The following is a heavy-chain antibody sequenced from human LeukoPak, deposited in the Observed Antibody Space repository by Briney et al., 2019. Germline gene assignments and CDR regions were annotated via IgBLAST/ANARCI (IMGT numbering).Heavy chain of an antibody. Sequence: ASVKVSCKASGYTFTGYYMHWVRQAPGQGLEWMGWINPNSGGTNYAQKFQGRVTMTRDTSISTAYMELSRLRSDDTAVYYRARDDSNYYYGMDVWGQGTTVTVSS. D-gene: IGHD4-11*01. CDR3: ARDDSNYYYGMDV. CDR2: INPNSGGT. V-gene: IGHV1-2*02. J-gene: IGHJ6*02. CDR1: GYTFTGYY.